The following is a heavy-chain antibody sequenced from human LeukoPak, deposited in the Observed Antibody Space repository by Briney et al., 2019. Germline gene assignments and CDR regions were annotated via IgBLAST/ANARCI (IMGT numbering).Heavy chain of an antibody. CDR2: INHSGST. J-gene: IGHJ4*02. CDR1: GGSFSGYY. Sequence: SETLSLTCAVYGGSFSGYYWSWIRQPPGKGLEWLGEINHSGSTNYNPSLKSRVTISVDTSKNQFSLKLSSVTAADTAVYYCARLEMVVTAITRFDFWGQGTLVTVSS. CDR3: ARLEMVVTAITRFDF. V-gene: IGHV4-34*01. D-gene: IGHD2-21*02.